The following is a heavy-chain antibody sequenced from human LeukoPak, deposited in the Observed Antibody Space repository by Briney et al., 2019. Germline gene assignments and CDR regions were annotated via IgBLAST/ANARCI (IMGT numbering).Heavy chain of an antibody. D-gene: IGHD3-16*02. CDR2: ISGSGGST. Sequence: GGSLRLSCAASGFTFSSYAMSWVRQAPGKGLEWVSAISGSGGSTYYADSVKGRFTISRDNSKNTLYLQMNSLRAEDTAVYYCAKDLGYDYVWGSYRPEDYWGQGTLVTVSS. V-gene: IGHV3-23*01. J-gene: IGHJ4*02. CDR3: AKDLGYDYVWGSYRPEDY. CDR1: GFTFSSYA.